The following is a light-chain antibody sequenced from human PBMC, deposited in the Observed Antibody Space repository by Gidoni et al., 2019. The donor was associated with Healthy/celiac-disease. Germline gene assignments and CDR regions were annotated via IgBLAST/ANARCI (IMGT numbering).Light chain of an antibody. CDR2: GAS. J-gene: IGKJ5*01. Sequence: EIVLTQSPGTLSLSPGERATLSCRASQSVSSSYLAWYQQKPGQAPRLLIYGASSKAPAIPDRFSGGGSGTDFTLTISRLEAEDFAVYYCQQYGSSVTFGQGTRLEIK. CDR3: QQYGSSVT. CDR1: QSVSSSY. V-gene: IGKV3-20*01.